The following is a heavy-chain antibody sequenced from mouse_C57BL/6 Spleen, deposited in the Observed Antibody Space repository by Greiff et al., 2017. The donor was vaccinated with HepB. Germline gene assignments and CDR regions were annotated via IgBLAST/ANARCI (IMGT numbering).Heavy chain of an antibody. CDR3: ARSSNWDGTWFAY. D-gene: IGHD4-1*01. J-gene: IGHJ3*01. V-gene: IGHV8-8*01. CDR1: GFSLSTFGMG. CDR2: IWWDDDK. Sequence: QVTLKESGPGILQPSQTLSLTCSFSGFSLSTFGMGVGWIRQPSGKGLEWLAHIWWDDDKYYNPALKSRLTISKDTSKNQVFLKIANVDTADTATYDCARSSNWDGTWFAYWGQGTLVTVSA.